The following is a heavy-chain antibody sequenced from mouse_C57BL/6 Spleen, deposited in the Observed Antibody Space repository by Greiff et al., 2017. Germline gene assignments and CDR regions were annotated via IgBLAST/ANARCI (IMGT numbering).Heavy chain of an antibody. CDR3: ARGYYPYYYAMEY. J-gene: IGHJ4*01. D-gene: IGHD1-1*02. CDR2: INPYNGGT. V-gene: IGHV1-19*01. Sequence: VQLQQSGPVLVKPGASVKMSCKASGYTFTDYYMNWVKQSHGKSLEWIGVINPYNGGTSYNQKFKGKATLTVDKSSSTAYMELNSLTSEDSAVYYCARGYYPYYYAMEYWGQGTSVTVAS. CDR1: GYTFTDYY.